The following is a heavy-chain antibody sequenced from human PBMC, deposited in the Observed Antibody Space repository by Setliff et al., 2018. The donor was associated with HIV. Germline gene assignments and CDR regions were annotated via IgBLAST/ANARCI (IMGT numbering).Heavy chain of an antibody. D-gene: IGHD3-3*01. V-gene: IGHV4-39*07. CDR1: GGSISSDSYY. Sequence: SETLSLTCDVSGGSISSDSYYWAWIRQPPGKGLEWIGTIYYSGSTHYNPSLKSRLTISVDMSKNQLSLKLSSVTAADTAVYYCLLWTGYYTYWFFDLWGRGAPVTVSS. CDR3: LLWTGYYTYWFFDL. J-gene: IGHJ2*01. CDR2: IYYSGST.